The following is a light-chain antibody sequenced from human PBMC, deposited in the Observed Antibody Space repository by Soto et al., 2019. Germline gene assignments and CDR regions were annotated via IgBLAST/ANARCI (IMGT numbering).Light chain of an antibody. V-gene: IGKV3-15*01. J-gene: IGKJ1*01. CDR1: QGVSSN. CDR2: GAS. CDR3: QQYNNWPRT. Sequence: IVITQSPATPSVSPGERATLSCKASQGVSSNLAWYQQKPAQATRLLLSGASSRAAGIPDRFSGSGSATEFTLTISSLQSEDFAVYSCQQYNNWPRTFGQGTKVDIK.